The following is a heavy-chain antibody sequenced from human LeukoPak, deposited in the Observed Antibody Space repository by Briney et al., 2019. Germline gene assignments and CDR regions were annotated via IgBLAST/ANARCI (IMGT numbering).Heavy chain of an antibody. CDR3: AREPAADPFDY. J-gene: IGHJ4*02. V-gene: IGHV3-21*01. CDR2: ISSSSSYI. Sequence: GGSLRLSCAASGFTFSSYSMNRVRQAPGKGLEWVSSISSSSSYIYYADSVKGRFTISRDNAKNSLYLQMNSLRAEDTAVYYCAREPAADPFDYWGQGTLVTVSS. CDR1: GFTFSSYS. D-gene: IGHD2-2*01.